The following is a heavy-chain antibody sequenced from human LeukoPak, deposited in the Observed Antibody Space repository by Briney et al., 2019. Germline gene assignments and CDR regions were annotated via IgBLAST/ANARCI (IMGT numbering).Heavy chain of an antibody. Sequence: GGSLRLSCAASGFTFSSYAMSWVRQAPGKGLEWVSLISGSGGSTYYADSVKGRFTISRDNSKNTLYLQMNSLRAEDTAVYYCARDQFYHSSGYYYLWGQGTLVTVSS. CDR3: ARDQFYHSSGYYYL. V-gene: IGHV3-23*01. CDR2: ISGSGGST. D-gene: IGHD3-22*01. CDR1: GFTFSSYA. J-gene: IGHJ5*02.